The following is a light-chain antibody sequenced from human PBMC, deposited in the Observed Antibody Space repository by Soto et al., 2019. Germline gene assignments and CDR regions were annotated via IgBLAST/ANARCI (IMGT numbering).Light chain of an antibody. CDR3: QKYYSAPEM. CDR2: AAS. Sequence: DIQMTQSPSSLSASVGDRVTITCRASQGISSYLAWYQQKPGKVPKVLIYAASTLHSGVPSRFSGSGSGTEFTLTISNVQPEDVATYYCQKYYSAPEMFGQGTKVEIK. J-gene: IGKJ1*01. CDR1: QGISSY. V-gene: IGKV1-27*01.